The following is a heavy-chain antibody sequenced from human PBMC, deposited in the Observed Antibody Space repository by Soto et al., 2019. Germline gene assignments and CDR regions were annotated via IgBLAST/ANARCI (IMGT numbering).Heavy chain of an antibody. V-gene: IGHV3-11*01. J-gene: IGHJ5*02. CDR3: ARRGYSSSWSSFDP. CDR1: GFPFSDYH. CDR2: ISNSGTSI. Sequence: QVQLVESGGGLVKPGGSLRLSCEASGFPFSDYHMSWIRQPPGKGLVWVSYISNSGTSIYYADSVKGRFTISRDNAKNSLYLQMTSLRAEDTALYYCARRGYSSSWSSFDPWGQGTLVTVSS. D-gene: IGHD6-13*01.